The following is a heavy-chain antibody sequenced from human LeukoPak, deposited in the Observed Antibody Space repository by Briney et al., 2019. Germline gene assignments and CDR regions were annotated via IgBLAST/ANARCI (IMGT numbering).Heavy chain of an antibody. J-gene: IGHJ4*02. Sequence: ASVKVSCKASGGTFSSYAISWVRQAPGQGLEWMGGIIPIFGTANYAQKFQGRVTMTRDTSISTAYMELSRLRSDDTAVYYCARAVGGTDIVATPDFDYWGQGTLVTVSS. CDR2: IIPIFGTA. CDR3: ARAVGGTDIVATPDFDY. V-gene: IGHV1-69*05. CDR1: GGTFSSYA. D-gene: IGHD5-12*01.